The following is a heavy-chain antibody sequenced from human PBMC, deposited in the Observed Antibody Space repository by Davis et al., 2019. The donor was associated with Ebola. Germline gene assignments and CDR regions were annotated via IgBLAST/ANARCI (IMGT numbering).Heavy chain of an antibody. CDR1: GGTFSSYA. Sequence: SVKVSCKASGGTFSSYAISWVRQAPGQGLEWMGGIIPIFGTANYAQKFQGRVTITADESTSTAYMELSSLRSEDTAVYYCARYGSSWYVDSYYYGMDVWGQGTTVTVSS. J-gene: IGHJ6*02. D-gene: IGHD6-13*01. CDR3: ARYGSSWYVDSYYYGMDV. CDR2: IIPIFGTA. V-gene: IGHV1-69*13.